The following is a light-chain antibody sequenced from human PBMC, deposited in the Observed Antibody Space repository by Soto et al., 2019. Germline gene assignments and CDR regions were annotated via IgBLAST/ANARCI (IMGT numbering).Light chain of an antibody. Sequence: EIVLTQSPGTLSLSPGERATLSCRASQSVSSSYLACYQQKPGQAPRLLIFGASDRATGTPDRFSGSGSGTDFTLTISRLEPEDSAVYYCQQFDDSVTFGQGTRLEI. CDR3: QQFDDSVT. CDR2: GAS. J-gene: IGKJ5*01. V-gene: IGKV3-20*01. CDR1: QSVSSSY.